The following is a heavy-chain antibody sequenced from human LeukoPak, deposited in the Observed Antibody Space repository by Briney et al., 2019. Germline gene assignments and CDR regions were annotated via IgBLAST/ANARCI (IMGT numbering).Heavy chain of an antibody. CDR1: GFTFSSYS. Sequence: KPGGSLRLSCAASGFTFSSYSMNWVRQAPGKGLEWVSSISSSSSYTYYADSVKGRFTISRDNAKNSLYLQMNSLRAEDTAVYYCARGGMTTDRFDPWGQGTLVTVSS. V-gene: IGHV3-21*01. D-gene: IGHD4-11*01. J-gene: IGHJ5*02. CDR2: ISSSSSYT. CDR3: ARGGMTTDRFDP.